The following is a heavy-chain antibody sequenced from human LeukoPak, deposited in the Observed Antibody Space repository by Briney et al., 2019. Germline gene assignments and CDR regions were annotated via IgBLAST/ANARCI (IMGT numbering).Heavy chain of an antibody. CDR2: IYHSGST. D-gene: IGHD2-2*01. CDR3: ARGLVVPAARVDAGGC. V-gene: IGHV4-38-2*02. CDR1: GYSISSGYY. J-gene: IGHJ4*02. Sequence: SETLSLTCTVSGYSISSGYYWGGIRQPPGKGLEWIGSIYHSGSTYYNPSLKSRVTISVDTSKNQFSLKLSSVTAADTAVYYCARGLVVPAARVDAGGCWGQGTLVTVSS.